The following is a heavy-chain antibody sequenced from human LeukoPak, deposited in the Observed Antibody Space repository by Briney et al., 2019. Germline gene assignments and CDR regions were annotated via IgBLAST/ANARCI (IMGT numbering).Heavy chain of an antibody. V-gene: IGHV1-2*06. CDR3: ARSDNWNWDY. CDR1: GYTFTGYY. D-gene: IGHD1-1*01. J-gene: IGHJ4*02. CDR2: INPNSGGT. Sequence: ASVKVPCKASGYTFTGYYMHWVRQAPGQGLEWMGRINPNSGGTNYAQKFQGRVTMTRDTSISKAYMELSRLRSDATAVYYCARSDNWNWDYWGQGTLVTVSS.